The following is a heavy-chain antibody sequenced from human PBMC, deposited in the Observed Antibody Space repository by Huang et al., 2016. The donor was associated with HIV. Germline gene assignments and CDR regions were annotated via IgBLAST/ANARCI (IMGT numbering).Heavy chain of an antibody. CDR2: VSNSASSR. J-gene: IGHJ4*02. D-gene: IGHD3-22*01. CDR1: GFSFSSSA. CDR3: AKDLVTYDSSGSV. V-gene: IGHV3-23*01. Sequence: EVHLLESGGGLVQPGGSLRLSCAASGFSFSSSAMSGVRQAPGRVLELVSTVSNSASSRHYSDSVRGRFTISRDNSKDTLYLQMNSLRAEDTALYYCAKDLVTYDSSGSVWGQGTLVTVSS.